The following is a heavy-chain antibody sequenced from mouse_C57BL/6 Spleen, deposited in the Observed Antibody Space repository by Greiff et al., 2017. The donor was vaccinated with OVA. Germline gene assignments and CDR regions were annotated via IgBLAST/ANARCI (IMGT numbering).Heavy chain of an antibody. Sequence: VQLQQSGPELVKPGASVKISCKASGYTFTDYYMNWVKQSHGKSLEWIGDINPNNGGTSYNQKFKGKATLTVDKSSSTAYMELRSLTSEDSAVYYCARRGTTVVSYWYCDVWGTGTTVTVSS. D-gene: IGHD1-1*01. CDR3: ARRGTTVVSYWYCDV. J-gene: IGHJ1*03. CDR1: GYTFTDYY. CDR2: INPNNGGT. V-gene: IGHV1-26*01.